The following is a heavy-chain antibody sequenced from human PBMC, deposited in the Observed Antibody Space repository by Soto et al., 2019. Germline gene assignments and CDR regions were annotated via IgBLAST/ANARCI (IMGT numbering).Heavy chain of an antibody. CDR3: ARERDVALSRSSTSGYYYGMDV. CDR1: GFTFSSYS. CDR2: ISSSSSTI. V-gene: IGHV3-48*02. Sequence: EVQLVESGGGLVQPGGSLRLSCAASGFTFSSYSMNWVRQAPGKGLEWVSYISSSSSTIYYADTLKGRFTISRDNAKNSLYMQMNSLRDEETAVYYSARERDVALSRSSTSGYYYGMDVWGQGTTVTVSS. J-gene: IGHJ6*02. D-gene: IGHD6-6*01.